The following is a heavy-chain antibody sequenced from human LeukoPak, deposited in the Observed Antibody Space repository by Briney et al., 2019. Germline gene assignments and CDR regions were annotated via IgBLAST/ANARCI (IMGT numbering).Heavy chain of an antibody. CDR3: ARCSRAGSINCNY. Sequence: ASVKVSCKASGYTFTGYYMHWVRQAPGQGLEWTGWINPNSGGTNYAQKFQGRVTMTRDTSISTAYMELSRLRSDDTAVYYCARCSRAGSINCNYWGQGTLVTVSS. J-gene: IGHJ4*02. CDR1: GYTFTGYY. D-gene: IGHD3-10*01. V-gene: IGHV1-2*02. CDR2: INPNSGGT.